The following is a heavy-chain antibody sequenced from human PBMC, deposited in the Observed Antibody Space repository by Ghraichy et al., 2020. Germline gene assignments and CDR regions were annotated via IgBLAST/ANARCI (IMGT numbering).Heavy chain of an antibody. D-gene: IGHD1-26*01. CDR3: ARGIKDPQWELLPVYYYGMDV. CDR1: GGTFSSYA. Sequence: SVKVSCKASGGTFSSYAISWVRQAPGQGLEWMGGIIPIFGTANYAQKFQGRVTITADESTSTAYMELSSLRSEDTAVYYCARGIKDPQWELLPVYYYGMDVWGQGTTVTVSS. J-gene: IGHJ6*02. V-gene: IGHV1-69*13. CDR2: IIPIFGTA.